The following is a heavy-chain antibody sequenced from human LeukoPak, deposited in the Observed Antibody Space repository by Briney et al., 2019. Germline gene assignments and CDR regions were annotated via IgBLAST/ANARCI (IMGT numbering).Heavy chain of an antibody. CDR2: INPGGIVI. CDR1: GFTFSSYW. D-gene: IGHD1-14*01. V-gene: IGHV3-74*01. CDR3: ASCNQADDY. Sequence: PGRSLRLSCAPSGFTFSSYWMHWVRQGPGKGLVWVAQINPGGIVINYADSVKGRFTISRDNAKNTLYMQMCSLRADDTDEYYCASCNQADDYWGQGTLVTVSS. J-gene: IGHJ4*02.